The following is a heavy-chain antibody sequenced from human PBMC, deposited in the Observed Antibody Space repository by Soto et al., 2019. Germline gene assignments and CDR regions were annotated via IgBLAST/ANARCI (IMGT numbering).Heavy chain of an antibody. D-gene: IGHD6-19*01. Sequence: GGSLRLSCAASGFTFSSYAMHWVRQAPGKGLEWVAVISNDGRNKYYADSVKGRFTISRDNSKNTLYLQMNSLRAEDTAVYYFATIAVAGTFVYWGQGTLVTVSS. V-gene: IGHV3-30*04. CDR2: ISNDGRNK. J-gene: IGHJ4*02. CDR3: ATIAVAGTFVY. CDR1: GFTFSSYA.